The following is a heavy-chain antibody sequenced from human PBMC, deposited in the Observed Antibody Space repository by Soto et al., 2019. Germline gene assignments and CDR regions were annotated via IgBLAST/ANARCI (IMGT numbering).Heavy chain of an antibody. CDR2: IYPGDSDP. Sequence: GESLKISCKGSGYSFTSYWIGWVRQMPGKALEWMGLIYPGDSDPRYSPSFQGQVTISADKSISTAYLQWSSLKASDIAMYYCARLADILTGYYYFDYWGQGPLVTVS. D-gene: IGHD3-9*01. CDR3: ARLADILTGYYYFDY. J-gene: IGHJ4*02. V-gene: IGHV5-51*01. CDR1: GYSFTSYW.